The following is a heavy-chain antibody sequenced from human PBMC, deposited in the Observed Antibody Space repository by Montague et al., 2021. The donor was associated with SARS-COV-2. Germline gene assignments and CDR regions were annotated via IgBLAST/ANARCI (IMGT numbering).Heavy chain of an antibody. D-gene: IGHD2-2*01. J-gene: IGHJ6*02. CDR3: ARVRAVPAAMRIFSLGRSYYGMDV. Sequence: SETLSLTCAVYGGSFSGYYWSWIRQPPGKGLEWIGEINHSGSTNYNPSLKSRVTISVYTSKNQFSLKLSSVTAADTAVYYCARVRAVPAAMRIFSLGRSYYGMDVWGQGTTVTVSS. CDR1: GGSFSGYY. CDR2: INHSGST. V-gene: IGHV4-34*01.